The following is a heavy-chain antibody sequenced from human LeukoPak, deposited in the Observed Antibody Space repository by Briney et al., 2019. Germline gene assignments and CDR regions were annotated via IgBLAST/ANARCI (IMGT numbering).Heavy chain of an antibody. Sequence: SGTLSLTCAVSGGSISSSNWWSWVRQPPGKGLEWIGEIYHSGSTNYNPSLKSRVTISVDTSKNQFSLKLSSVTAADTAVYYCARDLRGSGSYYLHWGQGTLVTVSS. CDR1: GGSISSSNW. CDR2: IYHSGST. D-gene: IGHD3-10*01. V-gene: IGHV4-4*02. CDR3: ARDLRGSGSYYLH. J-gene: IGHJ4*02.